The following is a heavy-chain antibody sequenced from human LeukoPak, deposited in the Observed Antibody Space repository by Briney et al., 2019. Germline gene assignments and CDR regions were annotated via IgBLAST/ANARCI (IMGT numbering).Heavy chain of an antibody. CDR1: GFTFNKWS. D-gene: IGHD2-8*02. J-gene: IGHJ4*02. CDR2: IINRGDTT. CDR3: ARGRGYCTGASCDIDY. Sequence: PGGALRLSCAASGFTFNKWSMHWVRQAPGKGLEGVSNIINRGDTTHYADSLKGRFTISRDNAKNWLFLQLNSLRAEDTAVYYCARGRGYCTGASCDIDYWGQGTLVTVSS. V-gene: IGHV3-48*04.